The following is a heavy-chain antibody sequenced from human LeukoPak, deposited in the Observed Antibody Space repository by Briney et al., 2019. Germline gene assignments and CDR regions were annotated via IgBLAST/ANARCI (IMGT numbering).Heavy chain of an antibody. J-gene: IGHJ4*02. CDR1: GFTFSSYA. V-gene: IGHV3-30-3*01. D-gene: IGHD1-26*01. CDR3: AKDLYYEELIDY. CDR2: ISYDGSNK. Sequence: GGSLRLSCAASGFTFSSYAMHWVRQAPGKGLGGGAVISYDGSNKYYADSVKGRFTISRDNSKNTLYLQMNSLRAEDTAVYYCAKDLYYEELIDYWGQGTLVTVSS.